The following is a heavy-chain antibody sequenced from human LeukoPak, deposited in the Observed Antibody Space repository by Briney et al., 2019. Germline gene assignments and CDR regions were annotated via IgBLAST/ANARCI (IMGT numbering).Heavy chain of an antibody. CDR2: IYYSGST. CDR3: ASSSSWYRLDY. V-gene: IGHV4-59*01. Sequence: SETLSLTCTVSGGSISRYYWSWIRQPPGKGLEWIGYIYYSGSTNYNPSLKSRVTISVDTSKNQFSLKLSSVTAADTAVYYCASSSSWYRLDYWGQGTLVTVSS. D-gene: IGHD6-13*01. CDR1: GGSISRYY. J-gene: IGHJ4*02.